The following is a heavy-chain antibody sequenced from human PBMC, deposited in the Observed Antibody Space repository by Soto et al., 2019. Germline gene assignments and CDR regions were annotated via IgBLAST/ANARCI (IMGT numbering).Heavy chain of an antibody. J-gene: IGHJ6*02. CDR2: INPSSGRT. CDR1: GYTFTSYS. CDR3: ARDHNFGFILYAMDV. Sequence: QVQLVQSGAEVXXPGASVRVSCKASGYTFTSYSMHWVRQAPGQGLEWMGIINPSSGRTSYAQNFQGRVTMTSDTSTSIVYMEMSSLKSEDTAVYYCARDHNFGFILYAMDVWGQGTTVTVSS. D-gene: IGHD2-15*01. V-gene: IGHV1-46*01.